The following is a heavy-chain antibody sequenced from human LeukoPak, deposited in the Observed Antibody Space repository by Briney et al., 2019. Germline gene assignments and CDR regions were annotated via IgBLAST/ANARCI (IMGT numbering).Heavy chain of an antibody. V-gene: IGHV6-1*01. CDR3: ARTADGILDY. J-gene: IGHJ4*02. CDR2: TYYRSKWYN. CDR1: GDSVSSNRAA. D-gene: IGHD5-24*01. Sequence: QTLSLTCAISGDSVSSNRAAWNWLRQSPSRGLEWLGRTYYRSKWYNHYAVSVKSRITVNPDTSKNHSSLQLNSVTPEDTAVYYCARTADGILDYWGQGTLVTVSS.